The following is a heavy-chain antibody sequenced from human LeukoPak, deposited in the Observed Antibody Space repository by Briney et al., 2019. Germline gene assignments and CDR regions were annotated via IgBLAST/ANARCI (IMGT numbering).Heavy chain of an antibody. CDR2: IYSGGST. CDR1: GFTVSSNY. J-gene: IGHJ3*02. V-gene: IGHV3-66*02. CDR3: ATHTVTTDYAFDI. D-gene: IGHD4-11*01. Sequence: GGSLRLSCAASGFTVSSNYMSWVRQAPGKELEWVSVIYSGGSTYYADSVKGRFTISRDNSKNTLYLQMNILRAEDTAVYYCATHTVTTDYAFDIWGQGTMVTVSS.